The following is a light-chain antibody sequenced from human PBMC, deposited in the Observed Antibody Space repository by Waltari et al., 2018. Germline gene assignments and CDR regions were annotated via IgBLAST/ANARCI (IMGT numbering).Light chain of an antibody. V-gene: IGKV3-20*01. Sequence: EVVLTQSPGTLSLSPGEGATLSCRASQSISHYLAWYQQKPGQAPRLRIYHASSRATGIPDRFSCSGSGTDFSLTISRLEPEDFAVYYCQHYVNMPATFGQGTKVEIK. CDR1: QSISHY. CDR2: HAS. J-gene: IGKJ1*01. CDR3: QHYVNMPAT.